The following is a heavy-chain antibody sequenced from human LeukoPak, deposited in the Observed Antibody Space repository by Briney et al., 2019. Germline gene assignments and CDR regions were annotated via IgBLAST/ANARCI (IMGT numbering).Heavy chain of an antibody. D-gene: IGHD6-6*01. CDR3: ARVEQLVRWFDP. Sequence: PSQTLSLTCTVSGGSISSGSYYWSWIRQPAGKGLEWIGRIYTSGSTNYNPSLKSRVTISVDRSKNQFSLKLSSVTAADTAVYYCARVEQLVRWFDPWGQGTLVTVSS. CDR2: IYTSGST. V-gene: IGHV4-61*02. CDR1: GGSISSGSYY. J-gene: IGHJ5*02.